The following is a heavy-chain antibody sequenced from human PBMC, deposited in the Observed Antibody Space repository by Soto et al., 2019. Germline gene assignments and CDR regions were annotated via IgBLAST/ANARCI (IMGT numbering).Heavy chain of an antibody. Sequence: QVQLVQSGAEVKKPGSSVKVSCKASGVTFSSYAISWVRQAPGQGLEWMGGIIPVFGTANYAQKFQGRVTITADESTSKAYMELSSLRSEDTAVDYCARKHRAVAGRYYYDYGMDVWGQGTTVTVSS. CDR1: GVTFSSYA. V-gene: IGHV1-69*01. CDR2: IIPVFGTA. J-gene: IGHJ6*02. CDR3: ARKHRAVAGRYYYDYGMDV. D-gene: IGHD6-19*01.